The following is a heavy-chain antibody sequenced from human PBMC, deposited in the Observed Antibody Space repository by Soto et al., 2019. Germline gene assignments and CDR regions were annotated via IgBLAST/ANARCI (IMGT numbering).Heavy chain of an antibody. J-gene: IGHJ3*02. D-gene: IGHD3-3*01. V-gene: IGHV3-30-3*01. Sequence: GGSLRLSCAASGFTFSSYAMHWVRQAPGKGLEWVAVISYDGSNKYYADSVKGRFTISRDNSKNTLYLQMNSLRAEDTAVYYCARVQVLRFLEWLCPAFDIWGQGTMVTVSS. CDR1: GFTFSSYA. CDR2: ISYDGSNK. CDR3: ARVQVLRFLEWLCPAFDI.